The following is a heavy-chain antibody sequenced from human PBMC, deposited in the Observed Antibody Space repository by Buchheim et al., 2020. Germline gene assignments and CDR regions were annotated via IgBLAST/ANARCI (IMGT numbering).Heavy chain of an antibody. CDR1: GGSISSSNW. V-gene: IGHV4-4*02. CDR3: ARDNRITMIGSNWFDP. CDR2: IYHSGST. J-gene: IGHJ5*02. Sequence: QVQLQESGPGLVKPSGTLSLTCAVSGGSISSSNWWSWVRQPPGKGLEWIGEIYHSGSTNYNPSLRSRVTLPVDKPKNQFSLKLSSVTAADTAVYYCARDNRITMIGSNWFDPWGQGTL. D-gene: IGHD3-22*01.